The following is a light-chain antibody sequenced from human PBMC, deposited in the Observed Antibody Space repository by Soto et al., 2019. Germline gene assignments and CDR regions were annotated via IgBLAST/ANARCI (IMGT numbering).Light chain of an antibody. CDR2: GNS. V-gene: IGLV1-40*01. CDR3: QSYDTSLSAWV. CDR1: SSNIGAGYD. Sequence: SVLTQPPSVSGAPGQRVTLSCTGSSSNIGAGYDVHWYQQLPGTAPKLLIYGNSNRPSGVPDRFSGSKSGTSASLAITGFQAADEADYYCQSYDTSLSAWVFGGGTKLTVL. J-gene: IGLJ3*02.